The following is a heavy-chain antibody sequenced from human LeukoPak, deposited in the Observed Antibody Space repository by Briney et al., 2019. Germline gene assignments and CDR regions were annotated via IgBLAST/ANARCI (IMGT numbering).Heavy chain of an antibody. D-gene: IGHD2-2*01. J-gene: IGHJ4*02. Sequence: SETLSLTSAAYGGSFSGYYWSWIRQPPGKGLEWVGEINHSGSTNYNPSLKSRVTISVDTSKNQFSLKLSSVTAADTAVYYCARGPLLFCSSTSWYPRNDYWGQGTLVTVSS. CDR3: ARGPLLFCSSTSWYPRNDY. V-gene: IGHV4-34*01. CDR1: GGSFSGYY. CDR2: INHSGST.